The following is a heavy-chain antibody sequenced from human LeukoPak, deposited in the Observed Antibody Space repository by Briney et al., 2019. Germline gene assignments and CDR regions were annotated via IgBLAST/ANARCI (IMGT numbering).Heavy chain of an antibody. CDR3: AKDSDAGIVGAGGDY. D-gene: IGHD1-26*01. J-gene: IGHJ4*02. CDR1: GFTFSSYE. V-gene: IGHV3-48*03. CDR2: ISSSGSTI. Sequence: GGSLRLSRAASGFTFSSYEMNWVRQAPGKGLEWVSYISSSGSTIYYADSVKGRFTISRDNAKNSLYLQMNSLRAEDTALYYCAKDSDAGIVGAGGDYWGQGTLVTVSS.